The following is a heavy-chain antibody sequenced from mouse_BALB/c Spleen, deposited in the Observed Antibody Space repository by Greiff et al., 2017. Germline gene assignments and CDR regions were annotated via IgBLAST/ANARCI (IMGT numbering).Heavy chain of an antibody. Sequence: QVQLQQSGPELVKPGASVKISCKASGYAFSSSWMNWVKQRPGQGLEWIGRIYPGDGDTNYNGKFKGKATLTADKSSSTAYMQLSSLTSVDSAVYFCARGGLGRTTDYWGQGTSVTVSS. CDR1: GYAFSSSW. V-gene: IGHV1-82*01. CDR3: ARGGLGRTTDY. CDR2: IYPGDGDT. D-gene: IGHD4-1*01. J-gene: IGHJ4*01.